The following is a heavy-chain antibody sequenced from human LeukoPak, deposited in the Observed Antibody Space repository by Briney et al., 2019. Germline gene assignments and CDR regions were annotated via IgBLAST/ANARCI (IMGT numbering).Heavy chain of an antibody. Sequence: SETLSLTCSVSGGSISSSSYYWGWIRQPPGKGLQWIGNIYYSGTTYYNPSLKSRLTISVDTSKNQFSLKLSSVTAAGTAVYYCARHVRQWPHFYYYYYMDVWGKGTTVTISS. CDR1: GGSISSSSYY. CDR3: ARHVRQWPHFYYYYYMDV. D-gene: IGHD6-19*01. V-gene: IGHV4-39*01. J-gene: IGHJ6*03. CDR2: IYYSGTT.